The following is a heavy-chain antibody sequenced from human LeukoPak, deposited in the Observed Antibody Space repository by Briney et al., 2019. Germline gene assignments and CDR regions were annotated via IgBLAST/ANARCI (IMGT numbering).Heavy chain of an antibody. Sequence: SETLSLTCAVYGGFFSGYYWSWIRQPPGKGLEWIGGINDSGSTNYNPSLKSRVTISVDTSKYQFSLKLSSVTAADTAVYYCARPFGNYYGSGSYNHYGMDVWGKGTTVTVSS. CDR2: INDSGST. CDR3: ARPFGNYYGSGSYNHYGMDV. D-gene: IGHD3-10*01. J-gene: IGHJ6*04. V-gene: IGHV4-34*01. CDR1: GGFFSGYY.